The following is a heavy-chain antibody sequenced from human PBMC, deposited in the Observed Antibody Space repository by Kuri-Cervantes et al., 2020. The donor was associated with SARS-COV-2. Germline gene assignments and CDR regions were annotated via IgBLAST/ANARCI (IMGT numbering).Heavy chain of an antibody. J-gene: IGHJ4*02. CDR1: GFTFSDYY. D-gene: IGHD7-27*01. Sequence: GGSLRLSCAASGFTFSDYYMNWVRQAPGKGLEWVSSISSSSTIYYADSVKGRFTISRDSSKNTLYLQMNSLRAEDTAVYYCAKDPSNWGYFDYWGQGTLVTVSS. CDR2: ISSSSTI. V-gene: IGHV3-69-1*01. CDR3: AKDPSNWGYFDY.